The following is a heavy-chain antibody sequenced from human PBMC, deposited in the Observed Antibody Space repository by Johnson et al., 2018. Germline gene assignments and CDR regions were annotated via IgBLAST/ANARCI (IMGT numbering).Heavy chain of an antibody. CDR2: IYYAGST. CDR1: GGSISRYY. D-gene: IGHD7-27*01. J-gene: IGHJ6*03. Sequence: QVQLQESGPGLVKPSETLSLTCTVSGGSISRYYWTWIRQPPGKGIEGIGYIYYAGSTKYNPSLKRRVTISTDASKHHFSLKLSSVTAADTAVYFCAKTGDYSGMYYDYMDVWGKGTTVTVSS. V-gene: IGHV4-59*01. CDR3: AKTGDYSGMYYDYMDV.